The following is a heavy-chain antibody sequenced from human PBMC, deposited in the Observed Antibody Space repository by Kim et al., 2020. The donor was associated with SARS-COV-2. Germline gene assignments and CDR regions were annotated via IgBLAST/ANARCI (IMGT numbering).Heavy chain of an antibody. CDR1: GYTFTSYA. CDR3: AREGMNAPGTTGTTSLDY. CDR2: INTNTGNP. D-gene: IGHD1-1*01. Sequence: APVKVSCKASGYTFTSYAMNWVRQAPGQGLEWMGWINTNTGNPTYAQGFTGRFVFSLDTSVSTAYLQISSLKAEDTAVYYCAREGMNAPGTTGTTSLDYWGQGTLVTVSS. V-gene: IGHV7-4-1*02. J-gene: IGHJ4*02.